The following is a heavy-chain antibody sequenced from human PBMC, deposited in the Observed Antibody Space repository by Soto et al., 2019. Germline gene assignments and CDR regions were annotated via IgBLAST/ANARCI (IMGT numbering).Heavy chain of an antibody. CDR3: ARQVFVVVPAARGYYYYYMDV. D-gene: IGHD2-2*01. CDR1: GGSISSGGYY. Sequence: PSETLSLTCTVSGGSISSGGYYWSWIRQHPGKGLEWFGYIYYSGSTNYNPSLKSRVTISVDTSKNQFSLKLSSVTAADTAVYYCARQVFVVVPAARGYYYYYMDVWGKGTTVTVSS. CDR2: IYYSGST. J-gene: IGHJ6*03. V-gene: IGHV4-61*08.